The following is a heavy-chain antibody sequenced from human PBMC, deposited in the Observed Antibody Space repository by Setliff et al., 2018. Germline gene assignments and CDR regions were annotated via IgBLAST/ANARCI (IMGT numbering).Heavy chain of an antibody. J-gene: IGHJ5*02. Sequence: GGSLRLSCAASGFMFSTYAMSWVRQAPGKGLEWVSLMSGGSSTQYADSVKGRFTISRDNSKNTLFLQMNRLRVDDTAVYYCARDVFDFRTGEGGPWGQGTRVTVSS. CDR1: GFMFSTYA. D-gene: IGHD3-3*01. V-gene: IGHV3-23*01. CDR2: MSGGSST. CDR3: ARDVFDFRTGEGGP.